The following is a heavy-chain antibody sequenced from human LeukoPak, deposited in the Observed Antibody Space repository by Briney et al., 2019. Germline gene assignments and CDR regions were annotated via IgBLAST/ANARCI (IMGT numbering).Heavy chain of an antibody. D-gene: IGHD6-25*01. Sequence: SETLSLACTVSGGSISSSSYYWGWIRQPPGKGLEWIGSIYYSGSTYYNPSLKSRVTISVDTSKNQFSLKLSSVTAADTAVYYCARVFSLSQRLKWFDPWGQGTLVTVSS. CDR3: ARVFSLSQRLKWFDP. J-gene: IGHJ5*02. CDR1: GGSISSSSYY. CDR2: IYYSGST. V-gene: IGHV4-39*07.